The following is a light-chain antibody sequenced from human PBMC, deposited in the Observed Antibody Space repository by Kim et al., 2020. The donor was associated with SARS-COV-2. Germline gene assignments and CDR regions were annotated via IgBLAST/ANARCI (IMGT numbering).Light chain of an antibody. V-gene: IGLV3-19*01. CDR3: NSRDSSGNHWV. J-gene: IGLJ3*02. Sequence: LGHTVRITCQGYSLRSYYASWYQQKPGQAPVLVIYGKNNRPSGIPDRFSGSSSGNTASLTITGAQAEDEADYYCNSRDSSGNHWVFGGGTQLTVL. CDR2: GKN. CDR1: SLRSYY.